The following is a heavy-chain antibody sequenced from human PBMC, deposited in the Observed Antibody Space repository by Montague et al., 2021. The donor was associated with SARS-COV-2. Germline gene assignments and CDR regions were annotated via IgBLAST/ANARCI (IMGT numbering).Heavy chain of an antibody. Sequence: SDTLSLTCVVSDVSLSSSTWWSWVRQSPGKGLEWVGETYLSGFTQYNPSVKSRVTISLDDSRSQFSLRLTSVTAADTAVYFCARGGLGNRGFDYWGQGALVSASS. CDR3: ARGGLGNRGFDY. V-gene: IGHV4-4*02. CDR2: TYLSGFT. J-gene: IGHJ4*02. D-gene: IGHD3/OR15-3a*01. CDR1: DVSLSSSTW.